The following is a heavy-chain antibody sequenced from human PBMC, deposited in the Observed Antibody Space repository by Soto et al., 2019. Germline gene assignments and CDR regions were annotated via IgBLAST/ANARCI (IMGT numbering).Heavy chain of an antibody. CDR3: ARGYNGFDP. CDR1: GFTVSSNY. CDR2: IYDGGAT. Sequence: EVQVVESGGGLIQPGGSLRLSCAASGFTVSSNYMTWVRQAPGKGLEWVSLIYDGGATYYAAPVKGRFTISRDNSKNTLYLQMNSLRAEDTAVYYCARGYNGFDPWGQGTLVTVSS. V-gene: IGHV3-53*01. J-gene: IGHJ5*02.